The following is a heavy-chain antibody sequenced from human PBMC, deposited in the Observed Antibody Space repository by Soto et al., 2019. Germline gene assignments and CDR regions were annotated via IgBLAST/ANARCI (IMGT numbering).Heavy chain of an antibody. CDR3: AREGPSGRSYYFDY. D-gene: IGHD1-26*01. J-gene: IGHJ4*02. CDR2: ISTSGSTI. Sequence: PGGSLRLSCAASGFTFSDYYMSWIRQAPGKGLEWVSYISTSGSTIYYADSVKGRFTISRDNAKNSLYLQMNSLRAEDTAVYYCAREGPSGRSYYFDYWGRGTLVTVSS. CDR1: GFTFSDYY. V-gene: IGHV3-11*01.